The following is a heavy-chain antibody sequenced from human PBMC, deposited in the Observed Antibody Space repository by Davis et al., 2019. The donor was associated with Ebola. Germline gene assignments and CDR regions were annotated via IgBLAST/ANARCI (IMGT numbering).Heavy chain of an antibody. CDR1: GFTFSSSW. Sequence: PGGSLRLSCAASGFTFSSSWMTWVRQAPGKGLEWVSVISGSADGYKTYYADSVKGRFTISRDNSRDTLYLQMNSLRAEDTAVYYCARTLSLLDYWGQGTLVTVSS. D-gene: IGHD1-14*01. V-gene: IGHV3-23*01. CDR2: ISGSADGYKT. J-gene: IGHJ4*02. CDR3: ARTLSLLDY.